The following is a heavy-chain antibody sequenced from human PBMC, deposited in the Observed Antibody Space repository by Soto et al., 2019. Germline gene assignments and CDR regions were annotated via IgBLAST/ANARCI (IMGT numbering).Heavy chain of an antibody. V-gene: IGHV1-69*13. CDR3: ARDAVPYCGGDCYSGSGY. J-gene: IGHJ4*02. CDR2: IIPIFGTA. D-gene: IGHD2-21*02. Sequence: SVKVSCKASGGTFSSYAISWVRQAPGQGLEWMGGIIPIFGTANYAQKFQGRVTITADESTSTAYMELSSLRSEDTAVYNCARDAVPYCGGDCYSGSGYWGQGTLVTVSS. CDR1: GGTFSSYA.